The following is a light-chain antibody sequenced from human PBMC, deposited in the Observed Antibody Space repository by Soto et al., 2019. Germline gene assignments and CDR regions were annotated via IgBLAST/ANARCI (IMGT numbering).Light chain of an antibody. V-gene: IGLV1-40*01. Sequence: QSVLTQPPSVSGAPGQRVTISCTGSSSNIGAGYDGHWYQQLPGTAPKLLIDGNSNRPSGVPDRFSGSKYGTSASLAITGLQAEEEADYYFQSYDSSLSALFGGGTKLTVL. CDR1: SSNIGAGYD. CDR3: QSYDSSLSAL. CDR2: GNS. J-gene: IGLJ3*02.